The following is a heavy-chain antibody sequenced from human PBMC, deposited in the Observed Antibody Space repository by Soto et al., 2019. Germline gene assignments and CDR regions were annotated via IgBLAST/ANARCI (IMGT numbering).Heavy chain of an antibody. Sequence: HPGGSLRLSCAASGFTFSSYAMSWVRQAPGKGLEWVSAISGSGGSTYYADSVKGRFTISRDNSKNTLYLQMNSLRAEDTAVYYCAKVPSGIPWLVGLRFDPWGQGTLVTVSS. CDR3: AKVPSGIPWLVGLRFDP. V-gene: IGHV3-23*01. CDR1: GFTFSSYA. CDR2: ISGSGGST. J-gene: IGHJ5*02. D-gene: IGHD6-19*01.